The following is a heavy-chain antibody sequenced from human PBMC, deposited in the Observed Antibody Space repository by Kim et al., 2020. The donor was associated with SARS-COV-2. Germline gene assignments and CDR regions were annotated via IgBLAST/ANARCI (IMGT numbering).Heavy chain of an antibody. V-gene: IGHV3-74*01. CDR3: ARAHGVGATTTTMDV. CDR1: GLTFSSYW. CDR2: INKDGSTT. Sequence: GGSLRLSCAASGLTFSSYWMHWVRQVPGKGLVWVSRINKDGSTTNSADSVKGRFTISRDNAKNTLFLQMNSLRAEDTAVYYCARAHGVGATTTTMDVWGKGTTVTVSS. D-gene: IGHD1-26*01. J-gene: IGHJ6*04.